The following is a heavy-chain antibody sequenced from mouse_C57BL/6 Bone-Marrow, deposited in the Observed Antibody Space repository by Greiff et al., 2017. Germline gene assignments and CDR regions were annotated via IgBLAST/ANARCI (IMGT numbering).Heavy chain of an antibody. Sequence: EVKVVESGGDLVKPGGSLKLSCAASGFTFSSYGMSWVRQTPDKRLEWVATISSGGSYTYYPDSVKGRFTISRDNAKNTLYLQMSSLKSEDTAMYYCARQQGGGSYYAMDYWGQGTSVTVSS. V-gene: IGHV5-6*01. CDR3: ARQQGGGSYYAMDY. CDR2: ISSGGSYT. CDR1: GFTFSSYG. J-gene: IGHJ4*01.